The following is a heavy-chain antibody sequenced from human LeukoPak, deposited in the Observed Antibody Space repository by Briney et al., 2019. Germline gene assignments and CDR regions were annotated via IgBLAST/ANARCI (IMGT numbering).Heavy chain of an antibody. CDR2: ISTYNGNT. V-gene: IGHV1-18*01. CDR1: GYTFTKYG. J-gene: IGHJ4*02. D-gene: IGHD4-17*01. Sequence: LGASVKVSCKASGYTFTKYGITWVRQAPGQGLEWMGWISTYNGNTNYAQKLQGRVTMTTDTSTSTAYMELRSLISDDAAVYYCARGDDYGDYWGLYWGQGTLVTVSS. CDR3: ARGDDYGDYWGLY.